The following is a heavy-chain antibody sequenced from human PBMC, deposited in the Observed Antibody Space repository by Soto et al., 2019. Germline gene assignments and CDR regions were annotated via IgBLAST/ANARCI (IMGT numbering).Heavy chain of an antibody. Sequence: ASVKVSCKASGYTFTDYYMHWVRQAPGQGLEWMGWINPTSGGTSYAQNFQGRVTMTRDTSISTTYMELSRLSSDDTAVYYCSRASAVAGGSSNSLPNDYWGQGTLVTVSS. D-gene: IGHD6-19*01. CDR2: INPTSGGT. CDR3: SRASAVAGGSSNSLPNDY. CDR1: GYTFTDYY. V-gene: IGHV1-2*02. J-gene: IGHJ4*02.